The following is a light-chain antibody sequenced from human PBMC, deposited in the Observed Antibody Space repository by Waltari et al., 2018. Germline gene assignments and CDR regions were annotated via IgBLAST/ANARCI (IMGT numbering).Light chain of an antibody. CDR1: QNILYSSNNKHY. Sequence: DIVMTQSPDSLTVSLVERATINCKSSQNILYSSNNKHYLAWYQQTPGQPPKLLIYWASTRESGVPDRFSGSGSGTDFTLTISSLQAEDVAVYYCHQYYSAPFAFGQGTKLEIK. V-gene: IGKV4-1*01. CDR3: HQYYSAPFA. CDR2: WAS. J-gene: IGKJ2*01.